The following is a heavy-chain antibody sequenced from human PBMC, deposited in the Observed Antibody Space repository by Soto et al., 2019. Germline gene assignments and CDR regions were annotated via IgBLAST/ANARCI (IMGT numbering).Heavy chain of an antibody. J-gene: IGHJ4*02. D-gene: IGHD6-19*01. CDR1: GFTFSSYG. Sequence: QVQLVESGGGVVQPGRSLRLSCAASGFTFSSYGMHWVRQAPGKGLEWVAVIWYDGSNKYYADSVKGRFTISRDNSKNTLYQQMNSMGAEETVVYYCGRDPQSLVRGPFDYWGQGTLVTVSS. CDR3: GRDPQSLVRGPFDY. CDR2: IWYDGSNK. V-gene: IGHV3-33*01.